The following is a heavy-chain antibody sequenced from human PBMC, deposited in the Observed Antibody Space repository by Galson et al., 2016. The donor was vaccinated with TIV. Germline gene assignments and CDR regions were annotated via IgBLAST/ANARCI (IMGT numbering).Heavy chain of an antibody. D-gene: IGHD6-13*01. CDR3: ARGFSSYYFDY. Sequence: SLRLSCAASGFTFGSYGMHWVRHGPGKGLEWLAFVSYDRSDKNYADSVKGRFTISRDNFKNTLYLQMCSLRAEDTAVYYCARGFSSYYFDYWGQGTLVTVSS. CDR1: GFTFGSYG. V-gene: IGHV3-30*03. CDR2: VSYDRSDK. J-gene: IGHJ4*02.